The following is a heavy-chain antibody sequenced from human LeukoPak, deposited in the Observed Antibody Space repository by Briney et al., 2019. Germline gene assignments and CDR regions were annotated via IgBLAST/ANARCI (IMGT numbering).Heavy chain of an antibody. CDR1: GFTFSSYA. D-gene: IGHD6-19*01. V-gene: IGHV3-23*01. CDR3: AKDEAYSSGWYYFDY. CDR2: ISGSGGST. Sequence: GGSLRLSCAASGFTFSSYAMSWVRQAPGKGLEWVSAISGSGGSTYYADSVKGRFTISRDNSKNTLYLQMNSLRAEDTAVYYCAKDEAYSSGWYYFDYWGQGTLVTVPS. J-gene: IGHJ4*02.